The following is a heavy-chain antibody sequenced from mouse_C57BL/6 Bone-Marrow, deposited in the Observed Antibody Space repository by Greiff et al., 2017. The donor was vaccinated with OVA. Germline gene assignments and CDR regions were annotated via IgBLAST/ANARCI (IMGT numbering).Heavy chain of an antibody. Sequence: EVQLVESGGDLVKPGGSLKLSCAASGFTFSSYGMSWVRQTPDKRLEWVATISSGGSYTYYPDSVKGRFTISRDKAKNTLYLQMSSLKSEDTAMYYCARQGYDGYYFDYWGQGTTLTVSS. J-gene: IGHJ2*01. D-gene: IGHD2-3*01. CDR2: ISSGGSYT. V-gene: IGHV5-6*01. CDR3: ARQGYDGYYFDY. CDR1: GFTFSSYG.